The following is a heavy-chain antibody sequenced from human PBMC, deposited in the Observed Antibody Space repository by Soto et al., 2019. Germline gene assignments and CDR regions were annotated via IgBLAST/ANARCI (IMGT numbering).Heavy chain of an antibody. V-gene: IGHV3-30-3*01. D-gene: IGHD5-12*01. J-gene: IGHJ6*02. Sequence: QVQLVESGGGVVQPGRSLRLSCAASGFTFSSYAMHWVRRAPGEGLEWEAVISYDGGSNKYYADSVKGRFTISRDNSRNTLYLQMNSLRAEDTAVYYCARVVATITDYYYGMDVWGQGTTVTVSS. CDR3: ARVVATITDYYYGMDV. CDR1: GFTFSSYA. CDR2: ISYDGGSNK.